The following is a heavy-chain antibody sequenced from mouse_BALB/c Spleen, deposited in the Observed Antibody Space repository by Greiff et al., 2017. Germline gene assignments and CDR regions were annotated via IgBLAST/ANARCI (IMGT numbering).Heavy chain of an antibody. Sequence: VQRVESGPGLVAPSQSLSITCTVSGFSLTSYGVHWVRQPPGKGLEWLGVIWAGGSTNYNSALMSRLSISKDNSKSQVFLKMNSLQTDDTAMYYCARAPNPKGAWFAYWGQGTLVTVSA. V-gene: IGHV2-9*02. J-gene: IGHJ3*01. CDR3: ARAPNPKGAWFAY. D-gene: IGHD3-3*01. CDR2: IWAGGST. CDR1: GFSLTSYG.